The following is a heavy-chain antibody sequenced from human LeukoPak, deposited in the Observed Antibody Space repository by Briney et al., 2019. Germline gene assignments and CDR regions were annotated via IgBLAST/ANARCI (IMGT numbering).Heavy chain of an antibody. CDR1: GFTFSAYA. CDR3: ARIIVGATGVDY. Sequence: GGSLRLSCAASGFTFSAYAMAWVRQAPGKGLQCISHITTGGSSIFYADSVKGRFTLSRDNAKNTLYLQMNSLRAEDTAVYYCARIIVGATGVDYWGQGALVTVSS. J-gene: IGHJ4*02. D-gene: IGHD1-26*01. V-gene: IGHV3-48*04. CDR2: ITTGGSSI.